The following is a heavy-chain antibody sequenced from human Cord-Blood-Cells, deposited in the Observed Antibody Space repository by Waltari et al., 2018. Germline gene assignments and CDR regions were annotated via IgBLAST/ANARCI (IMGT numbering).Heavy chain of an antibody. V-gene: IGHV4-39*01. CDR2: IYYRWST. CDR1: GGSISSSSYY. CDR3: ARGNVLRFLEWLLPLDY. Sequence: QLQLQESGPGLVKPSETLSLTCTVSGGSISSSSYYWGWIRPPPGKGLEWSGSIYYRWSTYYNPSLKSRVTISVDTSKNQFSLKLSSVTAADTAVYYCARGNVLRFLEWLLPLDYWGQGTLVTVSS. D-gene: IGHD3-3*01. J-gene: IGHJ4*02.